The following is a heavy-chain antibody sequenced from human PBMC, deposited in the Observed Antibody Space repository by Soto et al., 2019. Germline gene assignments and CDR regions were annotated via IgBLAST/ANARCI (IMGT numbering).Heavy chain of an antibody. D-gene: IGHD3-16*01. J-gene: IGHJ6*02. V-gene: IGHV1-18*01. CDR1: VYTFTTYG. CDR3: AREGEMPYYYYGLDV. CDR2: ISGYNGHT. Sequence: AAVKVSRKPSVYTFTTYGISWLRQAPGRGLEWMGWISGYNGHTKYDQKFQGRVTMTTDTSTSTVSMDLRSMRSDDTAVYYCAREGEMPYYYYGLDVWGQGTPVTVSS.